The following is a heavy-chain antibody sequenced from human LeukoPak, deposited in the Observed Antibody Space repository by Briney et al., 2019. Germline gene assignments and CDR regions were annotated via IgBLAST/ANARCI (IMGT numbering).Heavy chain of an antibody. J-gene: IGHJ5*02. CDR2: ISAYNGNT. Sequence: WASVKVSCKASGYTFTSYGISWVRQAPGQGLEWMGWISAYNGNTNYAQKLQGRVTMTTDTSTSTAYMELRSLRSDDTAVYYCARKVEPPFWAAAGRWFDPWGQGTLVTVSS. CDR1: GYTFTSYG. V-gene: IGHV1-18*01. D-gene: IGHD6-13*01. CDR3: ARKVEPPFWAAAGRWFDP.